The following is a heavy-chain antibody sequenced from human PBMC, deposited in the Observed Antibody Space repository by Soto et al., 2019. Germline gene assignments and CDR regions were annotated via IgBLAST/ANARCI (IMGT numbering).Heavy chain of an antibody. V-gene: IGHV3-23*01. CDR1: GFTFSSYA. Sequence: EVQLLESGGGLVQPGGSLRLSCAASGFTFSSYAMSWVRQAPGKGLEWVSAISGSGGSTYYADSVKGRFTISRDNSKNTLSQQMNSLRAEDTAVYYCAKATNSGSLIHWGQGTLVTVSS. J-gene: IGHJ4*02. CDR2: ISGSGGST. CDR3: AKATNSGSLIH. D-gene: IGHD1-26*01.